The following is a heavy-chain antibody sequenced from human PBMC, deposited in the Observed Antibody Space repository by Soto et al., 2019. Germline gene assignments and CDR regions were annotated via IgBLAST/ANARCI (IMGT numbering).Heavy chain of an antibody. CDR2: IGTAGDT. J-gene: IGHJ4*02. CDR3: ARGRLISLYYFDY. Sequence: EVQLVESGGGLVQPGGSLRLSCAASGFTFSNYDMHWVRQVTGKGLEWVSTIGTAGDTYYPGSVKGRFTISRVNAKNSLYLQMNSLRAEDTAVYYCARGRLISLYYFDYWGQGTLVTVSS. CDR1: GFTFSNYD. V-gene: IGHV3-13*01. D-gene: IGHD2-15*01.